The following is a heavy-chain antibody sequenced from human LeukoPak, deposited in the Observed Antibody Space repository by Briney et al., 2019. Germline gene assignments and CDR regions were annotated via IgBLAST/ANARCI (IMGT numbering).Heavy chain of an antibody. CDR3: ARSDNYYDSSGYYYGTGTGFDY. J-gene: IGHJ4*02. V-gene: IGHV1-18*01. CDR2: ISAYNGNT. D-gene: IGHD3-22*01. Sequence: VASVKVSCKASGYTFTSYGISWVRQAPGQGLEWMGWISAYNGNTNYAQKLQGRVTMTTDTSTSTAYMELRSLRSDDTAVYYCARSDNYYDSSGYYYGTGTGFDYWGQGTLVTVSS. CDR1: GYTFTSYG.